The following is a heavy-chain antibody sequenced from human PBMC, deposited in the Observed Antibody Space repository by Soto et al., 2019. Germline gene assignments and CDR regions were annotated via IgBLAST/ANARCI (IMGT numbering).Heavy chain of an antibody. V-gene: IGHV3-23*01. CDR2: ITDSGTGT. Sequence: EVHLLESGGGLVHPGESLSLSCGASGFTFSSCVMTWVRRAPGKGLEWVSCITDSGTGTYYADSVKGRFTISRDNSKNTMYLQMNNLRAEDTGVYYCAKGLINGRWYAEDWGQGTLVTVSS. CDR1: GFTFSSCV. D-gene: IGHD6-13*01. J-gene: IGHJ4*02. CDR3: AKGLINGRWYAED.